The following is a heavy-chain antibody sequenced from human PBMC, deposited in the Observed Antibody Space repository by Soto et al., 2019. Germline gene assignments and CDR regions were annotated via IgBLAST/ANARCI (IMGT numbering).Heavy chain of an antibody. J-gene: IGHJ4*02. V-gene: IGHV4-34*01. CDR3: ASSSGWYSYFDY. CDR1: GGSFSGYY. Sequence: SETLSLTCAVYGGSFSGYYLSWIRQPPGKGLEWIGEINHSGSTNYNPSLKSRVTISVDTSKNQFSLKLSSVTAADTAVYYCASSSGWYSYFDYWGQGTLVTVSS. D-gene: IGHD6-19*01. CDR2: INHSGST.